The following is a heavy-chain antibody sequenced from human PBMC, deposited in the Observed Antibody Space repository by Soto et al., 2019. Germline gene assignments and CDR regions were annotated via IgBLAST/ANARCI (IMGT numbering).Heavy chain of an antibody. CDR1: GGSISSSSYY. CDR2: IYYSGST. Sequence: QLQLQESGPGLVKPSETLSLTCTVSGGSISSSSYYWGWIRQPPGKGLEWIGSIYYSGSTYYNPSLQSRVTISVDTSKNQFSLKLSSVTAADTAVYYCARSPSGWPDAFDIWGQGTMVTVSS. V-gene: IGHV4-39*01. J-gene: IGHJ3*02. D-gene: IGHD6-19*01. CDR3: ARSPSGWPDAFDI.